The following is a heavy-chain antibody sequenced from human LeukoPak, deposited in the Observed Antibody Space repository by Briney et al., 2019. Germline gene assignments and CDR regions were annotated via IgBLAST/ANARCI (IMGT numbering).Heavy chain of an antibody. D-gene: IGHD6-19*01. J-gene: IGHJ4*02. CDR3: ARDGRFDSACFDS. Sequence: PSETLSLTCAVSGGSISSSNWWSWVRQPPGKGLEWIGEIYHSGSTNYNPSLKSRVTISVDKSKNQFSLKLSSVTAADTAVYYCARDGRFDSACFDSWGPGILVAVSS. CDR2: IYHSGST. CDR1: GGSISSSNW. V-gene: IGHV4-4*02.